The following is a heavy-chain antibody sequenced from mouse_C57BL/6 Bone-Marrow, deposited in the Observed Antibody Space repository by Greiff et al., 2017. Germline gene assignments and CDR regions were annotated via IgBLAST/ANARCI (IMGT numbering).Heavy chain of an antibody. CDR2: ISDGGSYT. CDR1: GFTFSSYA. Sequence: DVKLVESGGGLVKPGGSLKLSCAASGFTFSSYAMSWVRQTPEKRLEWVATISDGGSYTYYPDNVKGRFTISRDNAKNNLYLQMSHLKSEDTAMYYCARDRAGDYWGQGTTLTVSS. V-gene: IGHV5-4*01. D-gene: IGHD3-1*01. CDR3: ARDRAGDY. J-gene: IGHJ2*01.